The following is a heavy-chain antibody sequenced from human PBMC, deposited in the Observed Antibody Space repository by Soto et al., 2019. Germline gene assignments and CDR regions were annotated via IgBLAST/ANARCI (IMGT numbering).Heavy chain of an antibody. Sequence: PGGSLRLSCTASGFTFSKYGMHWVRQAPGKGLEWVAVLPYDSSNKYYADSVKGRFTISRDNSKNTLYLEMNSLRTEDTAVYYCAKLLVLEWDQPDSDSWGQGTLVTVSS. CDR2: LPYDSSNK. CDR3: AKLLVLEWDQPDSDS. V-gene: IGHV3-30*18. J-gene: IGHJ4*02. CDR1: GFTFSKYG. D-gene: IGHD3-3*01.